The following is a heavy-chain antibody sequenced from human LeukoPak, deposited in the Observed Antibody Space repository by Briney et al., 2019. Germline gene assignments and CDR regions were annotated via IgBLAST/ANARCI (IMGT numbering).Heavy chain of an antibody. Sequence: ASVKVSCKASGYTFTSYDINWVRPATGQGLEWMGWMNPNSGNTGYAQKFQGRVTMTRNTSISTAYMELSSLRSEDTAVYYCARATERVLLWFGKKYYFDYWGQGTLVTVSS. CDR1: GYTFTSYD. CDR3: ARATERVLLWFGKKYYFDY. D-gene: IGHD3-10*01. CDR2: MNPNSGNT. J-gene: IGHJ4*02. V-gene: IGHV1-8*01.